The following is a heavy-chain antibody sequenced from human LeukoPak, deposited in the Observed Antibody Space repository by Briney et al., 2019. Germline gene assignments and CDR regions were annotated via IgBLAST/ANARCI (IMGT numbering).Heavy chain of an antibody. V-gene: IGHV1-8*01. CDR2: MNPHSDNT. D-gene: IGHD6-13*01. CDR3: ARYSSSWTGGYGMDV. Sequence: ASVKVSCKASGYTFTTFDINWVRQATGQGLEWMGWMNPHSDNTAYAQKFRGRVTMTRNTSISTAYMELSSLRSEDTAVYYCARYSSSWTGGYGMDVWGQGTTVTVSS. J-gene: IGHJ6*02. CDR1: GYTFTTFD.